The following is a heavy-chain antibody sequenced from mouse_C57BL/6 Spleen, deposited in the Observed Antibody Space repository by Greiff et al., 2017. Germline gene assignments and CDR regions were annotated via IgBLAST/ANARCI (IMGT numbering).Heavy chain of an antibody. CDR1: GYTFTSYW. V-gene: IGHV1-50*01. D-gene: IGHD4-1*01. CDR3: ARSKGLGQGYAMDY. Sequence: QVQLQQPGAELVKPGASVKLSCKASGYTFTSYWMQWVKQRPGQGLEWIGEIDPSDSYTNYNQKFKGKATLTVDTSSSTAYMQLSSLTSEDSAVYYCARSKGLGQGYAMDYWGQGTSVTVSS. CDR2: IDPSDSYT. J-gene: IGHJ4*01.